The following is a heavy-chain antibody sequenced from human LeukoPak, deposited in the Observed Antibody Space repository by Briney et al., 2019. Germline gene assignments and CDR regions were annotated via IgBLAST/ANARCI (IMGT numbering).Heavy chain of an antibody. CDR3: ARLTGNNWFDP. CDR1: GGSISSYY. V-gene: IGHV4-59*01. Sequence: SETLSLTCTVSGGSISSYYWSWIRQPPGKGLEWIGLIYYSGTTNHSPSLKSRVTMSVDTSKNQFSLKLASVTAADTAVYFCARLTGNNWFDPWGQGTLVTVSS. J-gene: IGHJ5*02. CDR2: IYYSGTT. D-gene: IGHD1-20*01.